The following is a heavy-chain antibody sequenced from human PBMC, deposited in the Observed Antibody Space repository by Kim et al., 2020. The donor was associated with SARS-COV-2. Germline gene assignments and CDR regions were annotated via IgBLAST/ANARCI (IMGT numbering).Heavy chain of an antibody. CDR3: ARLQGWIQPWYFDY. Sequence: SETLSLTCTVSGGSISSSSYYWGWIRQPPGKGLEWIGSIYYSGSTYYNPSLKSRVTISVDTSKNQFSLKLSSVTAADTAVYYCARLQGWIQPWYFDYWG. D-gene: IGHD5-18*01. V-gene: IGHV4-39*01. CDR1: GGSISSSSYY. J-gene: IGHJ4*01. CDR2: IYYSGST.